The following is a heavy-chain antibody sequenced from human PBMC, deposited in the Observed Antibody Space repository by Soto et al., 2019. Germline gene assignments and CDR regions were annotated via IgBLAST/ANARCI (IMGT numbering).Heavy chain of an antibody. CDR2: IYPGDSDT. V-gene: IGHV5-51*01. J-gene: IGHJ6*03. CDR3: SSRHFTGDNHHYYMDV. CDR1: GYSFTSYW. Sequence: GASLKSSCKGSGYSFTSYWIGWVRQMPGKGLEWMGIIYPGDSDTRYSPSFQGQVTISADKSISTAYLQWSSLKASDTAMYYCSSRHFTGDNHHYYMDVCGKGTTVTVSS. D-gene: IGHD2-8*02.